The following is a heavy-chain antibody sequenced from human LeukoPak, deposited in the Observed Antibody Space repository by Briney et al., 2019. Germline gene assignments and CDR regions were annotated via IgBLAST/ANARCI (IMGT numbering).Heavy chain of an antibody. V-gene: IGHV4-38-2*01. Sequence: SETLSLTCAVSGYSISIGYYWGWIRQPPGKGLEWIGSIYHSGSTYYNPPLKSRVTISVDTSKNQFSLKLRSVTAADTAVYYCARVPPMAVAGVDYWGQGTLVTVSS. CDR2: IYHSGST. CDR1: GYSISIGYY. D-gene: IGHD6-19*01. J-gene: IGHJ4*02. CDR3: ARVPPMAVAGVDY.